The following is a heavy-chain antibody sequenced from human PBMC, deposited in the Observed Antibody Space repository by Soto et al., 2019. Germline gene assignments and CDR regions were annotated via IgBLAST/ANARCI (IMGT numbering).Heavy chain of an antibody. J-gene: IGHJ4*02. CDR2: IIPIFGTA. D-gene: IGHD3-3*01. CDR1: GGTFSSYA. Sequence: QVQLVQSGAEVKKPGSSVKVSCKASGGTFSSYAISWVRQAPRQGLEWMGGIIPIFGTANYAQKSQGRVTITADESTSTAYMELSSLRSEDTAVYYCARVATRFLERYPLGFDYWGQGTLVTVSS. CDR3: ARVATRFLERYPLGFDY. V-gene: IGHV1-69*01.